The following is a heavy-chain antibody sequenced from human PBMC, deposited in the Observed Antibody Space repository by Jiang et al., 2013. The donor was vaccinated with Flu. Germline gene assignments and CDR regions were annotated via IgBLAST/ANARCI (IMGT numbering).Heavy chain of an antibody. CDR2: IYYSGNT. V-gene: IGHV4-31*02. Sequence: SFSSGSYYLTWIRQHPGKGLEWIGYIYYSGNTYYNPSLESRVTISVDTSKNQFSLKLTSVTAADTAVYYCATNLAVSPYYFDYWGQGTLVTVSS. J-gene: IGHJ4*02. CDR3: ATNLAVSPYYFDY. D-gene: IGHD6-19*01. CDR1: SFSSGSYY.